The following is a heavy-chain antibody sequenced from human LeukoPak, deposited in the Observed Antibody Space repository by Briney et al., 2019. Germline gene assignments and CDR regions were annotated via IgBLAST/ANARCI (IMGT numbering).Heavy chain of an antibody. CDR3: ARDSTMTPPPPIAPTSLPDY. J-gene: IGHJ4*02. CDR1: GYTFSSYG. D-gene: IGHD2/OR15-2a*01. CDR2: ISAYNGNT. V-gene: IGHV1-18*01. Sequence: ASVKVSCKASGYTFSSYGISWVRQAPGQGLEWMGWISAYNGNTNYAQKLQGRGTITTDTSPSTAYMELRSLRSDDTAVYYCARDSTMTPPPPIAPTSLPDYWGQGTLVTVSS.